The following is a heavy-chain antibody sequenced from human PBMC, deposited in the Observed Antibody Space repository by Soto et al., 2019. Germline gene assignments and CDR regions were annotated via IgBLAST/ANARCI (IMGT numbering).Heavy chain of an antibody. CDR2: INPNGGST. CDR3: STSVNSAMAFDY. J-gene: IGHJ4*02. V-gene: IGHV1-46*01. CDR1: GYTFTPYY. D-gene: IGHD5-18*01. Sequence: QVQLVQSGAEVKKPGASVKVSCKASGYTFTPYYMHWVRQAPGQGLEWMGIINPNGGSTTYAQRFRSVFTMTRDTSTSTVYMELSSLRSEDSAVYYCSTSVNSAMAFDYWGQGPLVTVYS.